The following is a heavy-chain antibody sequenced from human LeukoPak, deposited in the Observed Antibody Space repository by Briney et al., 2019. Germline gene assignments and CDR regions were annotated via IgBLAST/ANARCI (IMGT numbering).Heavy chain of an antibody. V-gene: IGHV4-39*07. CDR2: VHYTGTT. CDR3: ARGGRKVVTAIDY. CDR1: GGSIRSSTYN. J-gene: IGHJ4*02. Sequence: SETLSLTCTVSGGSIRSSTYNWGWIRQPPGKGLEWIGSVHYTGTTFYNPSLKSRVTISVDTSKNQFSLKLSSVTAADTAVYYCARGGRKVVTAIDYWGQGTLVTVSS. D-gene: IGHD2-21*02.